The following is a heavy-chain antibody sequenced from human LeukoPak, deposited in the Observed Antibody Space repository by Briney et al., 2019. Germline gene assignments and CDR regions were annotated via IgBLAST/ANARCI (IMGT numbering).Heavy chain of an antibody. CDR3: ASQLGGTTFH. V-gene: IGHV4-59*01. J-gene: IGHJ4*02. CDR2: VYYNGIT. Sequence: PSETLSLTCTVSGVSINTYFWSWIRQPPGKGLEWIGYVYYNGITNYNPSLKSRVSISLDTSKNQFSLRLNSVTAAETAVYYCASQLGGTTFHWRQGTLVTVSS. D-gene: IGHD1/OR15-1a*01. CDR1: GVSINTYF.